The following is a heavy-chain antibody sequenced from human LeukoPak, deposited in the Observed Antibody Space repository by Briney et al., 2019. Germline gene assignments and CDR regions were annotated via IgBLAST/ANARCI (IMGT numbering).Heavy chain of an antibody. CDR2: FDPEDGET. V-gene: IGHV1-24*01. CDR1: GYTLTELS. CDR3: ATDAAGTPYYFDY. D-gene: IGHD6-13*01. Sequence: ASVTVSCKVSGYTLTELSMHWVRQAPGKGLEWMGGFDPEDGETIYAQKFQGRVTMTEDTSTDTAYMELSSLRSEDTAVYYCATDAAGTPYYFDYWGQGTLVTVSS. J-gene: IGHJ4*02.